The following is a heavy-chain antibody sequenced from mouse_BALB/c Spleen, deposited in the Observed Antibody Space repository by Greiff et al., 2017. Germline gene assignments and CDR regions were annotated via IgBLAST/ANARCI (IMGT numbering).Heavy chain of an antibody. CDR3: ARDEAGYFDY. CDR2: IRNKANGYTT. V-gene: IGHV7-3*02. Sequence: EVQRVESGGGLVQPGGSLRLSCATSGFTFTDYYMSWVRQPPGKALEWLGFIRNKANGYTTEYSASVKGRFTISRDNSQSILYLQMNTLRAEDSATYYCARDEAGYFDYWGQGTTLTVSS. CDR1: GFTFTDYY. J-gene: IGHJ2*01. D-gene: IGHD4-1*01.